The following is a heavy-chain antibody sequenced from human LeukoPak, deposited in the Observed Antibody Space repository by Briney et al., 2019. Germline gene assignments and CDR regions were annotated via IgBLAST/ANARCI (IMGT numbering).Heavy chain of an antibody. J-gene: IGHJ4*02. CDR2: IYYSGST. V-gene: IGHV4-30-4*08. CDR1: GGSISSGDYY. Sequence: SETLSLTXTVSGGSISSGDYYWSWIRQPPGKGLEWIGYIYYSGSTYYNPSLKSRVTISVDTSKNQFSLKLSSVTAADTAVYYCARAPYGDSARFDYWGQGTLVTVSS. D-gene: IGHD4-17*01. CDR3: ARAPYGDSARFDY.